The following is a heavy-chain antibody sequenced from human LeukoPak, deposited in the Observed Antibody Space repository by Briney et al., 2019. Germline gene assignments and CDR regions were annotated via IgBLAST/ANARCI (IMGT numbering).Heavy chain of an antibody. Sequence: PGRSLRLSCAASGFTFSSYAMHWVRQAPGKGLEWVAVISYDGSNKYYADSVKGRFTISRDNSKNTLYLQMNSLRAEDTAVYYCARDKVIAVAGTPVYYYYGMDVWGQGTTVTVSS. CDR3: ARDKVIAVAGTPVYYYYGMDV. V-gene: IGHV3-30*14. CDR1: GFTFSSYA. D-gene: IGHD6-19*01. J-gene: IGHJ6*02. CDR2: ISYDGSNK.